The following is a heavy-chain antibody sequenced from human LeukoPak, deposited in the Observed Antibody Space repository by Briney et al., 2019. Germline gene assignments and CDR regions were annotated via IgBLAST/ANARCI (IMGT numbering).Heavy chain of an antibody. V-gene: IGHV3-49*04. CDR1: GFTFGDCA. Sequence: GGSLRLSCTVSGFTFGDCAMNWVRQAPGKGLEWVSFIRSRASGGTTEYAASVKGRFTMSRDDSNSIAYLQMDSLKTDDTAVYYCTRDGSGRFWDYWGQGTLVTVSS. D-gene: IGHD1-26*01. CDR3: TRDGSGRFWDY. CDR2: IRSRASGGTT. J-gene: IGHJ4*02.